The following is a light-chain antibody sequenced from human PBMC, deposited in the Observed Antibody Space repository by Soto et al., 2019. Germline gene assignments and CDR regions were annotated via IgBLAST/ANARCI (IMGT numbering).Light chain of an antibody. J-gene: IGKJ2*01. CDR1: KSVSRN. Sequence: EIVMTQSPVTLSVSPGERATLSCRASKSVSRNVAWYQQKPGQPPRLLIYGASTRATDIPARFSGSGSGTEFTLTISSLQSEDFAVYHCQQYNNWPETFGQGTKLEI. V-gene: IGKV3-15*01. CDR2: GAS. CDR3: QQYNNWPET.